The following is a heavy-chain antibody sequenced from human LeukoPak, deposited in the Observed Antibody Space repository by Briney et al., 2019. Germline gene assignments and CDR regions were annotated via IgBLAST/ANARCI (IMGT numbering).Heavy chain of an antibody. CDR2: IFYSGST. CDR1: GGSISSYY. Sequence: SETLSLTCTVSGGSISSYYWNWIRQPPGKGLEWIGCIFYSGSTNYNPSLKSRVTILLDTSKNQFSLKLSSVTAADTAVYYCARFRRDGYPFDYWGQGTLVTVSS. D-gene: IGHD5-24*01. CDR3: ARFRRDGYPFDY. J-gene: IGHJ4*02. V-gene: IGHV4-59*01.